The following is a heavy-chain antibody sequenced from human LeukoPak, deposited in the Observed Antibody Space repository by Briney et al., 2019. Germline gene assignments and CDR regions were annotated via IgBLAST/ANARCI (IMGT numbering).Heavy chain of an antibody. V-gene: IGHV4-31*02. CDR2: IHYIGGT. Sequence: SQTLSLTCSVSGDSVSSGGSYWGWIRSPPGKGLEWIGYIHYIGGTFYNPSLKSRVTISLDTSRNQFSLELKSVTAADTAVYYCALRGYSYGTGWFDPWGQGTLVTVSS. CDR1: GDSVSSGGSY. J-gene: IGHJ5*02. D-gene: IGHD5-18*01. CDR3: ALRGYSYGTGWFDP.